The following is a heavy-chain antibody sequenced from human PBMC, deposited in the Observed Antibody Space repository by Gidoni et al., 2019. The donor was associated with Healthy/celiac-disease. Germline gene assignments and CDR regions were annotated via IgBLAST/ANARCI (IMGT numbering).Heavy chain of an antibody. CDR2: ISYDGSNK. CDR1: GSPFRSTA. V-gene: IGHV3-30*04. CDR3: ARSWIQLWFDAFDS. D-gene: IGHD5-18*01. Sequence: QVQLVESGGGVVQPGRSLSRSCEASGSPFRSTAMHWFRQAPGKGLEWVALISYDGSNKYYADSVKGRFTISRDNSKNTLYLQMNSLRAEDTAVYYCARSWIQLWFDAFDSWGQGTMVTVSS. J-gene: IGHJ3*02.